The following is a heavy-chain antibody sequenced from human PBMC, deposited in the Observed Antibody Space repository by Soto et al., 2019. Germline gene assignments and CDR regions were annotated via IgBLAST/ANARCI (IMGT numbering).Heavy chain of an antibody. V-gene: IGHV4-59*01. CDR3: ARGTYCGTDCYWTLDF. Sequence: SETLSLTCTVAGASITDYFWTWIRQPPGKGLGWIGYFYYGETTNKKSSLNSRFTVSVDTSKSQFSLKVTSVTTADTAVYYCARGTYCGTDCYWTLDFWGQGKMVTVSS. D-gene: IGHD2-21*02. CDR2: FYYGETT. CDR1: GASITDYF. J-gene: IGHJ4*02.